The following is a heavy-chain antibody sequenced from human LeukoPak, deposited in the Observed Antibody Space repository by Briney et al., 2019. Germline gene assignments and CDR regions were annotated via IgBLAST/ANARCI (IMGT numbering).Heavy chain of an antibody. CDR1: GGSLSSYY. V-gene: IGHV4-59*01. CDR3: ARDWRIAAAGDYYYYGMDV. Sequence: SETLSLTCTVSGGSLSSYYWSWIRQPPGKGLEWIGYIYYSGSTNYNPSLKSRVTISVDTSKNQFSLKLSSVTAADTAVYYCARDWRIAAAGDYYYYGMDVWGKGTTVPVSS. J-gene: IGHJ6*04. D-gene: IGHD6-13*01. CDR2: IYYSGST.